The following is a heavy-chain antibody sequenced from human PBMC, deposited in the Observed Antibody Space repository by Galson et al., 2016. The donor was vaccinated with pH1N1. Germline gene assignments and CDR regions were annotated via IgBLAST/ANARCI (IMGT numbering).Heavy chain of an antibody. Sequence: SLRLSCAASGFTFGDYAMSWFRQAPGKGLEWVGFIRSKAYGGTTEYAASVKGRFTISRDDSKSIAYLQMNSLRAEDTAVYYCARVSGGYYDTSGYYYRWYFDLWGRGTLVTVSS. J-gene: IGHJ2*01. CDR3: ARVSGGYYDTSGYYYRWYFDL. V-gene: IGHV3-49*03. CDR2: IRSKAYGGTT. CDR1: GFTFGDYA. D-gene: IGHD3-22*01.